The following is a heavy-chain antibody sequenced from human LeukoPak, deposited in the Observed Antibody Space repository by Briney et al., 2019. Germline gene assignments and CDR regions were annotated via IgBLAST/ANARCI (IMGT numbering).Heavy chain of an antibody. Sequence: SETLSLTCTVSGGSLTSYYWSWIRQTPGKGLAWIGYIYYSGSTNYNPSLESRVTIAVDTSKNHFSLKLSSVTAADTAIYFCARARRNVAAAGFDSWGQGTLVTVSS. CDR3: ARARRNVAAAGFDS. CDR1: GGSLTSYY. J-gene: IGHJ4*02. D-gene: IGHD6-13*01. CDR2: IYYSGST. V-gene: IGHV4-59*01.